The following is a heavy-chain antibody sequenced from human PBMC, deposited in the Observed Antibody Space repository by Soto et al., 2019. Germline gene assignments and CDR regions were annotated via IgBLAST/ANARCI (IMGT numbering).Heavy chain of an antibody. J-gene: IGHJ4*02. CDR1: GFTFSSYA. CDR2: ISGSGGST. D-gene: IGHD2-15*01. CDR3: ATETNVRYSRSDY. V-gene: IGHV3-23*01. Sequence: PGGSLRLSCAASGFTFSSYAMSWVRQAPGKGLEWVSAISGSGGSTYYADSVKGRFTISRDNSKNSLYPQMNSLRAEDTAVYYCATETNVRYSRSDYWGQGTLVTVSS.